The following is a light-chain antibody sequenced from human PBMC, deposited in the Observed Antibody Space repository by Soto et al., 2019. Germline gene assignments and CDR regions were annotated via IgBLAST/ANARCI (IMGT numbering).Light chain of an antibody. Sequence: QSALTQPDSVSGSPGQSITISCTGKSSDVGCYNYVSWYQQHPGKAPKLMIYDVSNRPSGVSNRFSGSKSGNTASLTISGLQAEDEADYYCSSYTSSSTYVFGTGTKVTVL. V-gene: IGLV2-14*01. CDR1: SSDVGCYNY. CDR2: DVS. J-gene: IGLJ1*01. CDR3: SSYTSSSTYV.